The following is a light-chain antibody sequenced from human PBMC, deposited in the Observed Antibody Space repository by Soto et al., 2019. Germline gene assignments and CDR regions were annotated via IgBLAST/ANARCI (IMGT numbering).Light chain of an antibody. V-gene: IGKV3-15*01. CDR3: QQYNSYPWT. CDR1: QSVSSN. Sequence: IVMTQSPTTLSVSPVESSTLSCIASQSVSSNLAWYQQKPGQAPRLLIYGASTRATGIPARFSGSGSGTDFTLAISSLQPDDFATYYCQQYNSYPWTFGQGTKVDIK. J-gene: IGKJ1*01. CDR2: GAS.